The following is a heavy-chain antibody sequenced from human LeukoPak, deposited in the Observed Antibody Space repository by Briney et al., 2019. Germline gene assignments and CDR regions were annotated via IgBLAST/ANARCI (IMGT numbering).Heavy chain of an antibody. CDR2: INNSGST. CDR1: GGSISSYY. V-gene: IGHV4-59*01. CDR3: AKDRSPRGYSYGYFDY. D-gene: IGHD5-18*01. J-gene: IGHJ4*02. Sequence: SETLSLTCSVSGGSISSYYWSWMRQPPGKGPEWIGYINNSGSTNYNPSVKSRVTISVDTSKKQFSLRLSSVTTADTAVYYCAKDRSPRGYSYGYFDYWGQGILVTVSS.